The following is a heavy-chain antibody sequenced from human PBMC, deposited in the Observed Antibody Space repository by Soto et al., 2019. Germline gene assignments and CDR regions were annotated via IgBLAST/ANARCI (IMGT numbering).Heavy chain of an antibody. CDR1: GGFISSYY. Sequence: PSQTLSLTCTVSGGFISSYYWSWIRQPPGKGLEWIAYIYYSGSTNYNPSLKSRVTISVDTSKNQFSLKLSSVTAADTAVYYCARGEESVTAGCYYYEMDVWGQGATVTVS. V-gene: IGHV4-59*01. D-gene: IGHD6-13*01. CDR2: IYYSGST. CDR3: ARGEESVTAGCYYYEMDV. J-gene: IGHJ6*01.